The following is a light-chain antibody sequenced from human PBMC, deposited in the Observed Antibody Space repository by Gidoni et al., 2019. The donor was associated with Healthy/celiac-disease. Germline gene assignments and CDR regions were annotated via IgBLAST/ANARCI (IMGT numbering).Light chain of an antibody. V-gene: IGKV3-11*01. CDR2: DAS. CDR1: QSVSSY. J-gene: IGKJ3*01. Sequence: EILLTQSPATLSLSPGERATLPCRASQSVSSYLAWYQQKPGQAPRLLIYDASNRATGIPARFSGSGSGTDFTLTISSLEPEDFAVYYCQQRSNWPPEFTFGPGTKVDIK. CDR3: QQRSNWPPEFT.